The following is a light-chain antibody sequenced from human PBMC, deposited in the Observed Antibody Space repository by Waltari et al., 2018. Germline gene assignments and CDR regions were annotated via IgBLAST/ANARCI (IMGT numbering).Light chain of an antibody. CDR1: TGSVTSYYY. J-gene: IGLJ3*02. CDR2: STS. CDR3: LRYYGGPWV. Sequence: QTVVTQEPSLPVSPGGTVTLTCASSTGSVTSYYYPNWFQQKPGQAPRALIHSTSVRYSWTPTRVSGSLLGDKAALTLAGGQPEDEADYYCLRYYGGPWVVGGGTKVTVL. V-gene: IGLV7-43*01.